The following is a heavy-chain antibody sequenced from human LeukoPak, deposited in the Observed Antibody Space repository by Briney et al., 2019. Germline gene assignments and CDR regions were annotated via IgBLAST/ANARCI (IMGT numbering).Heavy chain of an antibody. CDR3: ASQKGAGYYDILTGSYYYYGMDV. D-gene: IGHD3-9*01. J-gene: IGHJ6*02. CDR1: GFTFDDYA. V-gene: IGHV3-9*01. Sequence: GRSLRLSCAASGFTFDDYAMHWVRQAPGKGLEWVSGISWNSGSIGYADSVKGRFTISRDNAKNSLYLQMNSLRAEDTALYYCASQKGAGYYDILTGSYYYYGMDVWGQGTTVTVSS. CDR2: ISWNSGSI.